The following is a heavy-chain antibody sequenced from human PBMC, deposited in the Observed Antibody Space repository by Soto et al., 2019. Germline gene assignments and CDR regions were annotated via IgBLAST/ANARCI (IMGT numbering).Heavy chain of an antibody. CDR2: ISDSGDTT. CDR3: AKERRSGTSTEIDY. Sequence: EVQLLESGGGLIQPGGSLRLSCAASGFTFSTYSMTWVRQAPGKGLEWVSGISDSGDTTYYADSVKGRFTISRDNSKNTLFLQMNSLSAEDTAVDYCAKERRSGTSTEIDYWGQGSLVTVAS. D-gene: IGHD1-26*01. J-gene: IGHJ4*02. CDR1: GFTFSTYS. V-gene: IGHV3-23*01.